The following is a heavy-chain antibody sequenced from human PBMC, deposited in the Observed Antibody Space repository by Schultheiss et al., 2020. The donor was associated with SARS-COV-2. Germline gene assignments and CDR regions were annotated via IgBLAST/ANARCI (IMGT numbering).Heavy chain of an antibody. CDR3: ARNIYGSGSYGPDY. CDR2: MSDDGSNK. J-gene: IGHJ4*02. CDR1: GFTFSSYA. V-gene: IGHV3-30*03. Sequence: GESLKISCAASGFTFSSYAMSWVRQAPGKGLEWVAVMSDDGSNKYFADSLKGRFTMSRDNPKNTLYVQVKSLRAEDTAVYYCARNIYGSGSYGPDYWGQGTLVTVSS. D-gene: IGHD3-10*01.